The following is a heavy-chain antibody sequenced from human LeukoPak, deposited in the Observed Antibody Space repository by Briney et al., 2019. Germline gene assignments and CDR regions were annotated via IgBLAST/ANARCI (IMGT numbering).Heavy chain of an antibody. Sequence: GASVKVSCKASGYTFTGYYMHWVRQAPGQGLEWMGWINPNSGGTNYAQKFQGRVTMTRDTSISTAYMELSRLRSDDTAAYCCARGQVGQDIVVVPSTPWGQGTLVTVSS. CDR3: ARGQVGQDIVVVPSTP. CDR2: INPNSGGT. D-gene: IGHD2-2*01. CDR1: GYTFTGYY. J-gene: IGHJ5*02. V-gene: IGHV1-2*02.